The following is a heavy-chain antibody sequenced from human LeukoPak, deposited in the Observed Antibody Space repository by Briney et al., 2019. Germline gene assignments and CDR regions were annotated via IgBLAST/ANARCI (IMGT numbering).Heavy chain of an antibody. J-gene: IGHJ4*02. Sequence: GASVKVSCKASGYTFSGYYMHWVRQAPGQGLEWMGIINPSGGSTSYAQKFQGRVTMTRDMSTSTVYMELSSLRSEDTAVYYCARVGRDGCTSHWGQGTLVTVSS. V-gene: IGHV1-46*01. CDR1: GYTFSGYY. CDR3: ARVGRDGCTSH. D-gene: IGHD5-24*01. CDR2: INPSGGST.